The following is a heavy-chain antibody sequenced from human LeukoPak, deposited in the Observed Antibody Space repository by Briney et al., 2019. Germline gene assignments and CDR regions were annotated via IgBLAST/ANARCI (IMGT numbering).Heavy chain of an antibody. V-gene: IGHV3-21*01. CDR2: ISSSSSYI. CDR3: AKVPVGSDSSGYYGY. Sequence: GGSLRLSCAASGFTFSSYSMNWVRQAPGKGLEWVSSISSSSSYIYYADSVKGRFTISRDNAKNSLYLQMNSLRAEDTAVYYCAKVPVGSDSSGYYGYWGQGTLVTVSS. J-gene: IGHJ4*02. CDR1: GFTFSSYS. D-gene: IGHD3-22*01.